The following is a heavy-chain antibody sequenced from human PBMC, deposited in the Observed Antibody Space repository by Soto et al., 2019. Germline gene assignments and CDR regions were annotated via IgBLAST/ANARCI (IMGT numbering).Heavy chain of an antibody. J-gene: IGHJ6*02. Sequence: QVQLQESGPGLVKPSGTLSLTCAVSGGSISSSNWWSWVRQPPGKGLEWIGEIYHSGSTNYNPSLKSRVTIAVDKSKNQFSLKLSSVTAADTAVYYCARDHLWCGDFNTWGMDVWGQGTTVTVSS. CDR1: GGSISSSNW. CDR2: IYHSGST. CDR3: ARDHLWCGDFNTWGMDV. D-gene: IGHD3-10*01. V-gene: IGHV4-4*02.